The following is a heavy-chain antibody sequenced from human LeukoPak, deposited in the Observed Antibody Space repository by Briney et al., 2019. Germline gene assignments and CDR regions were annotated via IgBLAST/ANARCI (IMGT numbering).Heavy chain of an antibody. CDR1: GGSFSGYY. Sequence: SETLSLTCAVYGGSFSGYYWSWIRQPPGKGLEWIGEINHSGRTNYNPSLKSRVTISVDTPKNQFSLKLSSVTAADTAVYYCARANGDYSNYWGQGTLVTVSS. CDR3: ARANGDYSNY. V-gene: IGHV4-34*01. D-gene: IGHD4-11*01. CDR2: INHSGRT. J-gene: IGHJ4*02.